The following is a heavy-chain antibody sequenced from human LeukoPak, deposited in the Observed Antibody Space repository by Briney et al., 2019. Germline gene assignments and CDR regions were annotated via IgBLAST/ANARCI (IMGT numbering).Heavy chain of an antibody. V-gene: IGHV3-48*03. J-gene: IGHJ5*02. Sequence: PGGSLRLSCTVSGFTLSSYEMSWIRQAPGKGLEWVSSIDYDGGSGHYADSVKGRFTISRDNAKNSLYLQMNSLRAEDTAVYYCARGASGIGGIRFDPWGQGTLVTVSS. CDR1: GFTLSSYE. CDR2: IDYDGGSG. D-gene: IGHD3-10*01. CDR3: ARGASGIGGIRFDP.